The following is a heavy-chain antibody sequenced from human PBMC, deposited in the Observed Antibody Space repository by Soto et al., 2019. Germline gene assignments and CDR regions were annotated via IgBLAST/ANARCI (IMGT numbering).Heavy chain of an antibody. CDR2: IYPGDSQT. CDR1: GYSFFGYW. CDR3: ARYNAPSLAGNWFGL. V-gene: IGHV5-51*01. D-gene: IGHD1-20*01. J-gene: IGHJ5*02. Sequence: GESLKISCKASGYSFFGYWIVWVRQMPGKGLEWMGMIYPGDSQTRYSPSFQGQVTISADMSISTASLQWSSLQASDTAVYYCARYNAPSLAGNWFGLWGQGTQVTVSS.